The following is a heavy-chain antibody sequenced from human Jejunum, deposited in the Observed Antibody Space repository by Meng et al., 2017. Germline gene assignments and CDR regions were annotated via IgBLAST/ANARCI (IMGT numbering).Heavy chain of an antibody. D-gene: IGHD5-18*01. CDR2: IYHSGST. V-gene: IGHV4-4*02. CDR3: AREGYYFFDY. Sequence: VLLQVSGPGLVNPLETLCCVCAVSGGSLSSVYWWTRIRQSPVKGLEWFGEIYHSGSTNYNPSLQSRVTISVDKSKNQLSLKLTSVTSADTAVYYCAREGYYFFDYWGQGTLVTVSS. J-gene: IGHJ4*02. CDR1: GGSLSSVYW.